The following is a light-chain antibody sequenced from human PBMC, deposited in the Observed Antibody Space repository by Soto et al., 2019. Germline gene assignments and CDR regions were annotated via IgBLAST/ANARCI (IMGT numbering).Light chain of an antibody. CDR2: DAS. V-gene: IGKV3D-11*01. Sequence: EVVLTQSPATLSLSPGQRATLSCRASQGVSSYLAWYQQKPGQAPRLLIFDASNRATGIPARFSGSGSGTDFTLTISSLEPEDFAVYYCQQRYSWPLTLGQGTRLDIK. J-gene: IGKJ5*01. CDR1: QGVSSY. CDR3: QQRYSWPLT.